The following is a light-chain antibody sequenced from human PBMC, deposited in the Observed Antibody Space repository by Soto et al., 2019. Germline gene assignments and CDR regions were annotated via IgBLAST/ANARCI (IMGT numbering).Light chain of an antibody. CDR2: LGP. Sequence: DLVVTQSPLSLPVTPGEPASISFRSSQSLLHSNGNNYLDWYLQKPGQSPQRLIYLGPNRASRVPQRFSGTGSGTDFTLKIRRVEAQDGGVYYSMQALQTPLTSGGGTKVEVK. J-gene: IGKJ4*01. CDR1: QSLLHSNGNNY. CDR3: MQALQTPLT. V-gene: IGKV2-28*01.